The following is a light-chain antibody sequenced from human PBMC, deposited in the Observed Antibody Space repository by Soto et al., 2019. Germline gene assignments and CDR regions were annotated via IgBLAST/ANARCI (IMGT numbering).Light chain of an antibody. CDR2: SND. CDR1: SSNIGSNT. CDR3: AAWDDSLNGRVV. Sequence: QSVLTQPPSASGTPGQRVTISCSGSSSNIGSNTVHWYQQLPGTAPKLLIDSNDQRPSGVTDRFSGSKSGTSASLAISGLQSEDEADYYCAAWDDSLNGRVVFGGGTKLTVL. J-gene: IGLJ2*01. V-gene: IGLV1-44*01.